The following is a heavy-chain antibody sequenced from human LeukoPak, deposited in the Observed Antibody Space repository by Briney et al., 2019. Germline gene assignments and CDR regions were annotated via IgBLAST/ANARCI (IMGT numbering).Heavy chain of an antibody. Sequence: SETLSLTCTVSGGSISNGSYNWSWIRQPAGKGLEWIGRIYTSGSTNYNPSLKSRVTISVDTSKNQFSLKLSSVTAADTAVYYCARAQEWFGELWDDYWGQGTLVTVSS. CDR1: GGSISNGSYN. V-gene: IGHV4-61*02. J-gene: IGHJ4*02. CDR3: ARAQEWFGELWDDY. CDR2: IYTSGST. D-gene: IGHD3-10*01.